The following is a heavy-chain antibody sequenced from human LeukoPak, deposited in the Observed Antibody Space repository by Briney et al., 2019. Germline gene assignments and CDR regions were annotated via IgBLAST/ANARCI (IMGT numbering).Heavy chain of an antibody. Sequence: GASVTVSYKTSRYTFTTYSINWVRQAPGQPLEWMGWINVYNGNTNNAQKFQGRVTMTTDTSTSTAYMELTSLRSDDTAVYYCARWDRVDIAATNDDYWGQGTLVTVSS. D-gene: IGHD5-12*01. CDR3: ARWDRVDIAATNDDY. CDR1: RYTFTTYS. CDR2: INVYNGNT. V-gene: IGHV1-18*04. J-gene: IGHJ4*02.